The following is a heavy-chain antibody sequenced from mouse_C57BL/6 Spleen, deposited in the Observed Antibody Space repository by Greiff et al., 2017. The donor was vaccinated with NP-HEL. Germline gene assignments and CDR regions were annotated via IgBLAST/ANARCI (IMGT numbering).Heavy chain of an antibody. CDR2: IYPGDGDT. V-gene: IGHV1-82*01. J-gene: IGHJ3*01. D-gene: IGHD2-10*01. Sequence: QVQLQQSGPELVKPGASVKISCKASGYAFSSSWMNWVKQRPGKGLEWIGRIYPGDGDTNYNGKFKGKATLTADKSSSTAYMKLSSLTSEDSAVYFCARERDLLSPFAYWGQGTLVTVSA. CDR1: GYAFSSSW. CDR3: ARERDLLSPFAY.